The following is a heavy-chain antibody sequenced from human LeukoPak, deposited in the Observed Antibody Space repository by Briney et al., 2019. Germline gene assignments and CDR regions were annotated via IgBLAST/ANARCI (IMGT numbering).Heavy chain of an antibody. CDR3: ARADDFGLVTATTYYFDY. J-gene: IGHJ4*02. CDR1: GYTFSSYG. V-gene: IGHV1-18*01. D-gene: IGHD2-15*01. Sequence: ASVKVSCKASGYTFSSYGISWVRQAPGQGLEWMGWINAYNGNTDYAQKFQGRVTMTTDTSTSTAYMDLRSLRSDDTAVYFCARADDFGLVTATTYYFDYWGQGTLVTVSS. CDR2: INAYNGNT.